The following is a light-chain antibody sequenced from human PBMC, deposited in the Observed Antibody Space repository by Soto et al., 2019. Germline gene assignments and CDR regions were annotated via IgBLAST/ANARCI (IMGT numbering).Light chain of an antibody. J-gene: IGKJ5*01. Sequence: DIPMTQSPSSVSASVGERVTISCRASQGVSTWLAWYQQKPGKAPNLLIYTASSLQSGVPSRFSGSGSGTDFTLTINGLQPEDVATYYCQQAASFPITLGQGTRLEI. CDR2: TAS. CDR1: QGVSTW. CDR3: QQAASFPIT. V-gene: IGKV1-12*01.